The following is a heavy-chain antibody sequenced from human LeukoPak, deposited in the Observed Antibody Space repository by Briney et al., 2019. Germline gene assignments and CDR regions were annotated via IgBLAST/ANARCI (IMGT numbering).Heavy chain of an antibody. Sequence: GGSLRLSCAASGFTFSSYWMHWVRQAPGKGLVWVSRINSDGSSTSYADSVKGRFTISRDNAKNTLYLQMNSLRAEDTAVYYCARDFDFWSARGYMDVWGKGTTVTVSS. CDR1: GFTFSSYW. J-gene: IGHJ6*03. D-gene: IGHD3-3*01. CDR3: ARDFDFWSARGYMDV. V-gene: IGHV3-74*01. CDR2: INSDGSST.